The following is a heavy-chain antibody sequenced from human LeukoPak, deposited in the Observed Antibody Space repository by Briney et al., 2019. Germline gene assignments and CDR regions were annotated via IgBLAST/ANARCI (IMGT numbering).Heavy chain of an antibody. CDR2: ISSSSYI. CDR1: GFTFSSYS. Sequence: GGSLRLSCAASGFTFSSYSMNWVRQAPGKGLEWVSSISSSSYIYYADSVKGRFTISRDNAKNSLYLQMNSLRAEDTAVYYCARDLNSGSFTSIDYWGQGTLVTVSS. V-gene: IGHV3-21*01. D-gene: IGHD1-26*01. CDR3: ARDLNSGSFTSIDY. J-gene: IGHJ4*02.